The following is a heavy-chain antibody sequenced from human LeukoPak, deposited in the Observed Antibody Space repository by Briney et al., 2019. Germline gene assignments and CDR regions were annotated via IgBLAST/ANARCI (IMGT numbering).Heavy chain of an antibody. J-gene: IGHJ6*02. CDR3: SRVFNLVREGVLYFYYGMDV. V-gene: IGHV3-49*04. D-gene: IGHD3-10*01. CDR1: GFSFGEYA. Sequence: GGSLRLSCKTSGFSFGEYALSWVRQAPGKGLEWVGFIRRKIYNETTEYAASMKDRFTISRDDSKNIAYLQMHSLKSEDTAVYYCSRVFNLVREGVLYFYYGMDVWGQGTTVIVSS. CDR2: IRRKIYNETT.